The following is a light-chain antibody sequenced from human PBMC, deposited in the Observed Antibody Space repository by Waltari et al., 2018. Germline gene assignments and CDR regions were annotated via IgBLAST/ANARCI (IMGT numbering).Light chain of an antibody. V-gene: IGKV2-30*01. CDR2: KVS. CDR1: ESLLFSDGNTY. J-gene: IGKJ2*01. CDR3: MQGTHGPVYT. Sequence: VVMPQSPLSLPVTLGQPASISCRSSESLLFSDGNTYLNWFHQRPGQSPRRLIYKVSNRDAGGTDRCSSSGSDTVFTLKSSRVEAEDVGVYYCMQGTHGPVYTFGQGTRLEIK.